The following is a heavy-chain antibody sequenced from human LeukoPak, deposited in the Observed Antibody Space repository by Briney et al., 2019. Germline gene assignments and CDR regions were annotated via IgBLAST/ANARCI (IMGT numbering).Heavy chain of an antibody. CDR1: GFTFSSNW. J-gene: IGHJ4*02. CDR3: VRDLGGRSGH. D-gene: IGHD1-26*01. Sequence: PGGSLRLSCAASGFTFSSNWMHWVRQAPGKGLVWVSRINEDGSTTNYADSVKGRSTIFRDNAKNTLYLQMHSLRAEDTAVYYCVRDLGGRSGHWGQGTLVTVSS. CDR2: INEDGSTT. V-gene: IGHV3-74*01.